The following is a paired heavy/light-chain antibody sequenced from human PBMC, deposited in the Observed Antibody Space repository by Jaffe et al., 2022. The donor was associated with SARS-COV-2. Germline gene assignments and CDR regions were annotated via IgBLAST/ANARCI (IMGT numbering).Heavy chain of an antibody. CDR2: TRNKADHYTT. J-gene: IGHJ6*02. CDR1: GFTFSDHF. D-gene: IGHD4-17*01. V-gene: IGHV3-72*01. Sequence: EVQLVESGGGLVQPGGSLRLSCVASGFTFSDHFMDWVRLAPGKGLEWVGRTRNKADHYTTEYAASVRGRFIISRDDSQNALYLQMNSLKAEDTAVYYCTRGGTAVTRYYDPMDVWGQGTTVTVSS. CDR3: TRGGTAVTRYYDPMDV.
Light chain of an antibody. CDR1: QSISNW. V-gene: IGKV1-5*03. Sequence: DIQMTQSPSTLSASVGDRVTITCRASQSISNWLAWYQQKPGKAPTLLIYKVSTLESGVPSRFSGSGSDTEFTLTISSLQPDDFATYYCQHYHSYPLTFGGGTKVEIK. J-gene: IGKJ4*01. CDR2: KVS. CDR3: QHYHSYPLT.